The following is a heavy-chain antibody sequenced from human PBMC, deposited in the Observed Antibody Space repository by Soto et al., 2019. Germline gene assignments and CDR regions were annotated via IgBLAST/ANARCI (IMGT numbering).Heavy chain of an antibody. Sequence: ASVKVSCKASGYTFTSYAMHWVRQAPGQRLEWMGWINAGNGNTKYTQKFQGRVTITRDTSASTAYMELSSLRSEDTAVYYCARGLAPYYFDYWGQGTLVTVSS. CDR3: ARGLAPYYFDY. V-gene: IGHV1-3*01. D-gene: IGHD6-19*01. CDR2: INAGNGNT. J-gene: IGHJ4*02. CDR1: GYTFTSYA.